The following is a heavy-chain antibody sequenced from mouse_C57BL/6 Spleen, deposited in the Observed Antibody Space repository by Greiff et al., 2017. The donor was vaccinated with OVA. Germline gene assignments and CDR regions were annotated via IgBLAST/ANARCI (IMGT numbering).Heavy chain of an antibody. Sequence: EVQLQQSGPGLVKPSQSLSLTCSVTGYSITSGYYWNWIRQFPGNKLEWMGYISYDGSNNYNPSLKNRISITRDTSKNQFFLKLNSVTTEDTATYYCASPGTTVVASPYFDVWGTGTTVTVSS. J-gene: IGHJ1*03. V-gene: IGHV3-6*01. CDR1: GYSITSGYY. CDR2: ISYDGSN. CDR3: ASPGTTVVASPYFDV. D-gene: IGHD1-1*01.